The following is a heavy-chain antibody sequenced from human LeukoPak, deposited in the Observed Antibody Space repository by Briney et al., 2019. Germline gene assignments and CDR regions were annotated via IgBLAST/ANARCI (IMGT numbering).Heavy chain of an antibody. CDR1: GGSISSGGYS. CDR2: IYHSGST. J-gene: IGHJ4*02. V-gene: IGHV4-30-2*01. D-gene: IGHD1-26*01. Sequence: SQALSLTCAVSGGSISSGGYSWSWIRQPPGKGLEWIGYIYHSGSTYYNPSLKSRVTISVDRSKNQFTLKLSSVTAADTAVYYCASFTDGAALFDYWGQGTLVTVSS. CDR3: ASFTDGAALFDY.